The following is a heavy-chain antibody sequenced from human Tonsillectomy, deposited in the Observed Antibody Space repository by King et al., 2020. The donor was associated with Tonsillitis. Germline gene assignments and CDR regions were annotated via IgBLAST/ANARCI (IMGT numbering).Heavy chain of an antibody. Sequence: VQLQESGPGLVKPSETLSLTCTVSGGSISSFYWNWIRQPPGKGLEWIGFILYSGSTNYNPSLKSRVTTSVDTSKNQFSLKLSSVTAADTAVYYCARAKSGNFWAFDIWGQGTMVTVSS. V-gene: IGHV4-59*01. CDR3: ARAKSGNFWAFDI. J-gene: IGHJ3*02. CDR2: ILYSGST. D-gene: IGHD3-3*01. CDR1: GGSISSFY.